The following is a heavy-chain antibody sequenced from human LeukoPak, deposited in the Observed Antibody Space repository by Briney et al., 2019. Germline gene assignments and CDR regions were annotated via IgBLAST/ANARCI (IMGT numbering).Heavy chain of an antibody. J-gene: IGHJ5*02. CDR1: GYSFTSYW. CDR2: IYPGDSDT. V-gene: IGHV5-51*01. CDR3: ARLPRPYDSSGYYYVGWFDP. Sequence: PGESLKISCKGSGYSFTSYWIGWVRQMPGKGLEWMGIIYPGDSDTRYSPSFQGQVTISADKSISTAYLQWSSLKASDTAMYYCARLPRPYDSSGYYYVGWFDPWGQGTLVTVSS. D-gene: IGHD3-22*01.